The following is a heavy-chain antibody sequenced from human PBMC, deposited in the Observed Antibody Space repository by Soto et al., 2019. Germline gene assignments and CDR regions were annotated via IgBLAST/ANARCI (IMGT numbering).Heavy chain of an antibody. Sequence: ASVKVSCKASGYTFTSYGISWVRQAPGQGLEWMGWISAYNGNTNYAQKLQGRVTMTTDTSTSTAYMELRSLRSDDTAVYYCARNVYCSGGSCYLTNYYYYYGMDVWGQGTTVTVSS. D-gene: IGHD2-15*01. J-gene: IGHJ6*02. CDR2: ISAYNGNT. CDR1: GYTFTSYG. CDR3: ARNVYCSGGSCYLTNYYYYYGMDV. V-gene: IGHV1-18*01.